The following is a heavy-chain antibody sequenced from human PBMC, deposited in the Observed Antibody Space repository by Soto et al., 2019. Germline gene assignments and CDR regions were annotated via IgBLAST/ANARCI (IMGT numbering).Heavy chain of an antibody. CDR3: AKFLTPIYPAPFIDYYYGMDV. CDR2: ISGSGGST. CDR1: GFTFSSYA. D-gene: IGHD2-15*01. V-gene: IGHV3-23*01. J-gene: IGHJ6*02. Sequence: GGSLRLSCAASGFTFSSYAMSWVRQAPGKGLEKITAISGSGGSTYYADSVKGRFTISRDNSKNTLYLQMNSLRAEDTAVYYCAKFLTPIYPAPFIDYYYGMDVWGQGTTVTVSS.